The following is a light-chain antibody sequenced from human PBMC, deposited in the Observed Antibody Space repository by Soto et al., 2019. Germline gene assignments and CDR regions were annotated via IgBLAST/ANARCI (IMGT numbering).Light chain of an antibody. V-gene: IGLV2-8*01. CDR3: SSYAGSNNRVV. J-gene: IGLJ2*01. CDR2: EVS. Sequence: QSALTQPPSASGSPGQSVTISCTGTSSDVGGYNYVSWYQQHPGKAPKLMIYEVSKRPSGVPDRFSDSKSGNTASLNVSGLQAEDEADYYCSSYAGSNNRVVFGGGTKLTVL. CDR1: SSDVGGYNY.